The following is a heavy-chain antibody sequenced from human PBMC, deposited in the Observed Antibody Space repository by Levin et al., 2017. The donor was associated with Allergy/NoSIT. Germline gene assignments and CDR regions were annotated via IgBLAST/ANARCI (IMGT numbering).Heavy chain of an antibody. D-gene: IGHD6-13*01. Sequence: GGSLRLSCAASGFNFRSFWMGWVRQAPGKGLEWVANIKQDGSEEYYVDSVRGRFTISRDNFKNSLYLQMNSLRADDTALYFCARSPDSSSWYFDLWGQGTLVTVSS. CDR2: IKQDGSEE. V-gene: IGHV3-7*05. J-gene: IGHJ4*02. CDR3: ARSPDSSSWYFDL. CDR1: GFNFRSFW.